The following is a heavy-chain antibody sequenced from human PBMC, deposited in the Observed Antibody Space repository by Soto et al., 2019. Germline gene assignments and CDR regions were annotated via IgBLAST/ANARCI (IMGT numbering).Heavy chain of an antibody. V-gene: IGHV1-69*01. J-gene: IGHJ4*02. CDR3: ARAVSHPAVDPKPLGVLWSFDY. D-gene: IGHD3-10*01. CDR2: IIPIFVTA. Sequence: QVQLVQSGAEVKKPGSSVKVSCKASGGTFSSYAISWVRQAPGQGLDWMGGIIPIFVTANYAQKFQGRVTITADESTSTAYMELSSLRSEDTAVYYCARAVSHPAVDPKPLGVLWSFDYWGQGTLVTVSS. CDR1: GGTFSSYA.